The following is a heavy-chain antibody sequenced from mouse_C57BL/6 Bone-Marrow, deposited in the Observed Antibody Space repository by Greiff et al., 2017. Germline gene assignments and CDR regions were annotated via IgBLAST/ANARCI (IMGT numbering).Heavy chain of an antibody. J-gene: IGHJ3*01. CDR3: ARGGLRLPFAY. CDR1: GYTFTSYT. Sequence: VQGVESGAELARPGASVKMSCKASGYTFTSYTMHWVKQRPGQGLEWIGYINPSSGYTKYNQKFKDKDTLTADKSSSTAYMQLSSLTSEDSAVYYCARGGLRLPFAYWGQGTLVTVSA. V-gene: IGHV1-4*01. D-gene: IGHD3-2*02. CDR2: INPSSGYT.